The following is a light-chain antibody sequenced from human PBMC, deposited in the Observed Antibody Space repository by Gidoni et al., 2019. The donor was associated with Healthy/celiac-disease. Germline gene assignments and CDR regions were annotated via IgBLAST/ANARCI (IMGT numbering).Light chain of an antibody. V-gene: IGLV1-36*01. J-gene: IGLJ3*02. CDR1: SPNLGNSA. CDR3: AAWDDSLNGLV. Sequence: QSVLTQPPSVSEDPRQRVTIPRSGSSPNLGNSAVNWYQPVPGQAPKLLIYYDGLLHSGVSARFSGSKSGTSASLAISGLQSEDEADYYCAAWDDSLNGLVFGGGTKLTVL. CDR2: YDG.